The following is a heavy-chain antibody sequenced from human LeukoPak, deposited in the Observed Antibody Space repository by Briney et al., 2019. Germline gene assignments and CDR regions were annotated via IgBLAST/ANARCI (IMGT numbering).Heavy chain of an antibody. CDR1: GGSISSYF. V-gene: IGHV4-59*01. D-gene: IGHD3-3*02. Sequence: PSETLSLTCTVSGGSISSYFWSWIRQPPGKGLEWIGYIYSSGNTNYNPSLKSRVTISVDRSKNQFSLNLTSVTAADTAVYYCARGRLAHFFDFWGQGTLVTVSS. CDR3: ARGRLAHFFDF. J-gene: IGHJ4*02. CDR2: IYSSGNT.